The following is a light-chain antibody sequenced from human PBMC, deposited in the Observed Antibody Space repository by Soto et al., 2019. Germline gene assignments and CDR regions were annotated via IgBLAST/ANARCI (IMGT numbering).Light chain of an antibody. J-gene: IGKJ1*01. CDR1: QSVNNN. V-gene: IGKV3-15*01. Sequence: DIVMTQSPATLSVSPGERATLSCRASQSVNNNLAWYQQKLGQAPRVLIFGASTRATGTPARFSGSGSGTEFSLTINSLQSEDFAIYYCQEYNTWPWTFGQGTKVDIK. CDR3: QEYNTWPWT. CDR2: GAS.